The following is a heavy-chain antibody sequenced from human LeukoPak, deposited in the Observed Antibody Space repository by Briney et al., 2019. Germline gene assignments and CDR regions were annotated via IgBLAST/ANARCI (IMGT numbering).Heavy chain of an antibody. V-gene: IGHV3-74*01. CDR2: VNSDGSRT. CDR3: ARVRQYDMDV. CDR1: GFTFSSYG. J-gene: IGHJ6*02. Sequence: GSLRLSCAASGFTFSSYGMHWVRQAPGKGLVWVSRVNSDGSRTSYADSVKGRFTISRDNAKNTLYLQMNSLRAEDMAVYYCARVRQYDMDVWGQGTTVTVSS.